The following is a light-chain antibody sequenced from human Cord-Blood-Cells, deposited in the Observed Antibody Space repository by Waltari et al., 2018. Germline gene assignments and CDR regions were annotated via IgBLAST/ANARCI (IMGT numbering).Light chain of an antibody. V-gene: IGLV2-23*01. J-gene: IGLJ3*02. CDR2: EGS. Sequence: QSALTQPASVSGSPGQWITIPCPCSSSYVGRYNLVSWYQQHPGKAPKLMIYEGSKRPSGFSNRFSGSKAGNTASLTISGLQAEDEADYYCCSYAGSSTWVFGGGTKLTVL. CDR3: CSYAGSSTWV. CDR1: SSYVGRYNL.